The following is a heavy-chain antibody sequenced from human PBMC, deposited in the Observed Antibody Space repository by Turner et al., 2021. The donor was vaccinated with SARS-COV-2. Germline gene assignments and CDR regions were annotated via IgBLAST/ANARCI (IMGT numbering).Heavy chain of an antibody. CDR2: IYYSGST. Sequence: QLQLQASGPRLVNPSETLSLPGPVSGGSISSSTSYWGWIRQPPGKGLEWIGSIYYSGSTYYNASLKSRATISGDTSKNQFSLKLSSVTAADTVVYYCARQSERGLLGVLDAFDIWGQGTMVTVSS. V-gene: IGHV4-39*01. J-gene: IGHJ3*02. D-gene: IGHD1-26*01. CDR1: GGSISSSTSY. CDR3: ARQSERGLLGVLDAFDI.